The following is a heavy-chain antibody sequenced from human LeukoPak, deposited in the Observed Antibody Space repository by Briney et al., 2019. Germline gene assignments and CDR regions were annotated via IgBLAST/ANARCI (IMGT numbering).Heavy chain of an antibody. Sequence: SETLSLTCTVSGGSISSSSHLWGWIRQPPGKGLEWIGSIYYSGSTYYNPSLKSRVTISVDTSKNQFSLKLTSVTAADTAVYFCARHAIADYYYYYMDVWGKGTTVTVSS. CDR3: ARHAIADYYYYYMDV. D-gene: IGHD3-22*01. J-gene: IGHJ6*03. CDR1: GGSISSSSHL. CDR2: IYYSGST. V-gene: IGHV4-39*01.